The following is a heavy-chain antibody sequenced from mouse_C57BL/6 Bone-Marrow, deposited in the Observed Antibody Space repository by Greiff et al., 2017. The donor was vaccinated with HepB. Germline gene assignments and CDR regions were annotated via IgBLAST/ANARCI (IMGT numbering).Heavy chain of an antibody. CDR2: IWSGGST. J-gene: IGHJ3*01. D-gene: IGHD1-1*01. CDR1: GFSLTSYG. Sequence: VQLQQSGPGLVQPSQSLSITCTVSGFSLTSYGIHWVRQSPGKGLEWLGVIWSGGSTDYNAAFISRLSISKDNSKSQVFFKMNSLQADDTAIYYWDRRGGSSLAWFAYWGQGTLVTVSA. V-gene: IGHV2-2*01. CDR3: DRRGGSSLAWFAY.